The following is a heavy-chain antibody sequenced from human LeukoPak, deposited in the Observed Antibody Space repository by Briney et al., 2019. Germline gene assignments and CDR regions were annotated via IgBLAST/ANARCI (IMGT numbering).Heavy chain of an antibody. J-gene: IGHJ4*02. Sequence: ASVKVSCKASGYTFTGYYMHWVRQAPGQGLEWMGWINPNSGGTNYAQKFQGWVTMTRDTSTSTAYMELRSLRSDDTAVYYCARDKATAAIPTWDYWGQGTLVTVSS. D-gene: IGHD2-2*01. CDR1: GYTFTGYY. CDR2: INPNSGGT. CDR3: ARDKATAAIPTWDY. V-gene: IGHV1-2*04.